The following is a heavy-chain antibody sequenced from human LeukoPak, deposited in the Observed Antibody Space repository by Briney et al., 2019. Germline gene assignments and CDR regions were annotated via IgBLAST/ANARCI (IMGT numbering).Heavy chain of an antibody. V-gene: IGHV1-69*06. Sequence: ASVKVSCKASGVTFSSYAISWVRQAPGQGLEWMGGIIPIFGTVNYAQKFQGRVTITADKSTSTAYMELSSLRSEDTAVYYCARSLFRFLEWSYRSYYYYYMDVWGKGTTVTVSS. CDR3: ARSLFRFLEWSYRSYYYYYMDV. J-gene: IGHJ6*03. CDR2: IIPIFGTV. CDR1: GVTFSSYA. D-gene: IGHD3-3*01.